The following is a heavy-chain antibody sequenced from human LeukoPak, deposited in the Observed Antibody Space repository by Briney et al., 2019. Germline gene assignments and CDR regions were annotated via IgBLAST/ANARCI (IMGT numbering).Heavy chain of an antibody. CDR2: IIPIFGTA. CDR3: ARDQSYYDILTGPRYFDY. J-gene: IGHJ4*02. D-gene: IGHD3-9*01. Sequence: SVKLSCKASGCTFSSYAISWVGQAPREGLDWIRRIIPIFGTANYAQKFQGRVTITADESTSTAYMELSSLRSEDTAVYYCARDQSYYDILTGPRYFDYWGQGTLVTVSS. V-gene: IGHV1-69*13. CDR1: GCTFSSYA.